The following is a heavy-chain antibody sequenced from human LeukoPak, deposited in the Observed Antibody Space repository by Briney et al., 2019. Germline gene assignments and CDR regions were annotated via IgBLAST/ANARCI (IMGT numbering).Heavy chain of an antibody. CDR1: GFVFSDYN. CDR3: TRVDNCGGDCGAFDL. V-gene: IGHV3-21*06. D-gene: IGHD2-21*02. CDR2: ISSSSRYI. J-gene: IGHJ3*01. Sequence: GGSLRLSCAASGFVFSDYNINWVRQAPGKGLEWVAIISSSSRYIYYADSLQGRVAISRDNAKNSLDLQLNSLRAEDTAMYYRTRVDNCGGDCGAFDLWGHGTMVIVSS.